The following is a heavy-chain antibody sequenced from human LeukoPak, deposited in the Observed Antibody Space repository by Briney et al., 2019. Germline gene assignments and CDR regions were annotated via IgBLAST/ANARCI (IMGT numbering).Heavy chain of an antibody. CDR1: GYLFTSYW. J-gene: IGHJ4*02. V-gene: IGHV5-51*01. CDR2: VYPGDSDT. Sequence: GAPLKISCKGSGYLFTSYWIGWVRRMPGKGLGWMGIVYPGDSDTRYSPSFQGQVTISADKSISTAYLQWSSLKASDTAMYYCARRGLYGSGTYYADYWGQGTLLTVSS. D-gene: IGHD3-10*01. CDR3: ARRGLYGSGTYYADY.